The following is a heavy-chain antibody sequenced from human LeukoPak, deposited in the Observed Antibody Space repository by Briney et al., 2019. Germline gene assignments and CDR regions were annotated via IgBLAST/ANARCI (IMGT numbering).Heavy chain of an antibody. CDR2: IYSGGIT. D-gene: IGHD6-19*01. CDR1: GFTFSSYS. Sequence: GGSLRLSCAASGFTFSSYSMNWVRQAPGKGLEWVSVIYSGGITYYADSVKGRFTVSRDNSKNTVYLEMNSLRAEDTAVYYCARSSMAVAGTLDYWGQGTLVTVSS. CDR3: ARSSMAVAGTLDY. V-gene: IGHV3-66*01. J-gene: IGHJ4*02.